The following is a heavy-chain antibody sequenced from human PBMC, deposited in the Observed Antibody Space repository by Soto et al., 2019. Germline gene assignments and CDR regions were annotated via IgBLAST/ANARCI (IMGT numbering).Heavy chain of an antibody. J-gene: IGHJ3*01. CDR3: AKMAVSIEARQEQVALDF. CDR1: GYTFTRSG. D-gene: IGHD6-6*01. Sequence: SVKVSCKTSGYTFTRSGINRVRQAPGQGLEWMGWISADGYTNFAQKFQGRVTMTTDTSTSTAYMELRSLRSDDTAVYYCAKMAVSIEARQEQVALDFWGQGTIVTVSS. V-gene: IGHV1-18*01. CDR2: ISADGYT.